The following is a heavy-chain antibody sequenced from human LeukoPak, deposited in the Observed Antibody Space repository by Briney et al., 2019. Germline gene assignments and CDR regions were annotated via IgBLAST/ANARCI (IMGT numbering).Heavy chain of an antibody. J-gene: IGHJ4*02. V-gene: IGHV1-69*04. CDR3: ARDIAVAGTDYLDY. CDR2: IIPILGIA. Sequence: GASVKVSCKASGGTFSSYAISWVRQAPGQGLEWMGRIIPILGIANYAQKFQGRVTITADKSTSTAYMELSSLRSEDTAVYYCARDIAVAGTDYLDYWGQGTLVTVSS. CDR1: GGTFSSYA. D-gene: IGHD6-19*01.